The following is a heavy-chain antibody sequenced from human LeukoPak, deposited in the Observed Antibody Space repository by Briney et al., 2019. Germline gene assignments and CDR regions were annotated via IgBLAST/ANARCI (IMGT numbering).Heavy chain of an antibody. Sequence: GGSLRLSCAASGFTFSSYTMSWVRQAPGKGLEWVSAISKGGDDTYYADSVKGRFTISRDNSKNTLSLQTNSLRAEDTAVYYCAKDAPRYCSGGSCSPFDYWGQGTLVTVSS. CDR3: AKDAPRYCSGGSCSPFDY. J-gene: IGHJ4*02. V-gene: IGHV3-23*01. CDR2: ISKGGDDT. D-gene: IGHD2-15*01. CDR1: GFTFSSYT.